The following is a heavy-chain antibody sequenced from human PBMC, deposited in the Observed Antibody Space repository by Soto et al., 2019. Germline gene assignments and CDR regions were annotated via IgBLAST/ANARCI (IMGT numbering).Heavy chain of an antibody. CDR1: GYTFKRYG. CDR2: ITAYNGNT. D-gene: IGHD1-1*01. V-gene: IGHV1-18*01. CDR3: AKEADWNDVEWFDP. J-gene: IGHJ5*02. Sequence: QAQLVQSGAEVKKPGASVKVSCKASGYTFKRYGISWVRQAPGQGLEWMGWITAYNGNTKYAQKLQDRVTMTADTSTSTAYIELRSLKFDYTAVYYCAKEADWNDVEWFDPWGQGTLVTVSS.